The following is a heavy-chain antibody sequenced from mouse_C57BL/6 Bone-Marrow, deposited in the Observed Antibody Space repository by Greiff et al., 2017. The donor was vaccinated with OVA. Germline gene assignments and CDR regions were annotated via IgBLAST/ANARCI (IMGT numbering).Heavy chain of an antibody. CDR2: IWSDGST. D-gene: IGHD2-4*01. V-gene: IGHV2-6-1*01. J-gene: IGHJ3*01. CDR1: GFSLTSYG. CDR3: ARHEGDYDGGFAY. Sequence: QVQLKESGPGLVAPSQSLSITCTVSGFSLTSYGVHWVRQPPGKVLEWLVVIWSDGSTTYNSALKSRLSISKDNSKSQVFLKMNSLQTDDTAMYYCARHEGDYDGGFAYWGQGTLVTVSA.